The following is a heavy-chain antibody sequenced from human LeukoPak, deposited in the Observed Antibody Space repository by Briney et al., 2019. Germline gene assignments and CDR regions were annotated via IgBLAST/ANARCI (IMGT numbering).Heavy chain of an antibody. J-gene: IGHJ4*02. CDR2: ISSSSSYI. V-gene: IGHV3-21*01. CDR1: GFTFSSYS. CDR3: ASDYGGNSHPDY. Sequence: GGSLRLSCAASGFTFSSYSMNWVRQAPGKGLEWVSSISSSSSYIYYADSVKGRFTISRDNAKNSLYLQMNSLRAEDTAVYYCASDYGGNSHPDYWGQGTLVTVSS. D-gene: IGHD4-23*01.